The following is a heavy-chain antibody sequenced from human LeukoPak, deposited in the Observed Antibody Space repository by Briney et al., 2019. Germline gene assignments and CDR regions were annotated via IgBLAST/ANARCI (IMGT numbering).Heavy chain of an antibody. CDR1: GGSISGSSYY. J-gene: IGHJ4*02. V-gene: IGHV4-39*01. D-gene: IGHD6-19*01. CDR3: ADAVAGMGNFGC. CDR2: IYYSGST. Sequence: SETLSLTCTVSGGSISGSSYYWGWIRQPPGKGLEWIGSIYYSGSTYYNPSLKSRVTISVDTSKNQFSLKLNSVTATDTAVYYCADAVAGMGNFGCWGQGTLVTVSS.